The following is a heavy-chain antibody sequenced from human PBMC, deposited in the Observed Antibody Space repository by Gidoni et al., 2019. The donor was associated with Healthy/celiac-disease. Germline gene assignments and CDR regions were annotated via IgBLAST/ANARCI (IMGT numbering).Heavy chain of an antibody. CDR1: VLTFITYA. J-gene: IGHJ1*01. V-gene: IGHV3-23*04. Sequence: EVQLVDSGGGLVHPGGSLSLSCAASVLTFITYALSWVPQAPGKGMEGVLAISGSGGSTYYADSVKGRFTSSRDNSKNTLYLQMNSLRAEDTAVYYCAKVMWGGDGTEYFQHWGQGTLVTVSS. CDR2: ISGSGGST. D-gene: IGHD2-21*02. CDR3: AKVMWGGDGTEYFQH.